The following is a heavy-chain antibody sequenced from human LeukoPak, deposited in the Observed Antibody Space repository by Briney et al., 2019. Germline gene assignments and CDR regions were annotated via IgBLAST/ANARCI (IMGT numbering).Heavy chain of an antibody. D-gene: IGHD1-26*01. V-gene: IGHV4-38-2*01. CDR3: ARTHPHSGSFDY. J-gene: IGHJ4*02. CDR1: GYSISSGYY. CDR2: IYHSGST. Sequence: SETLSLTCAVSGYSISSGYYWGWIRPPPGKGLEWIGSIYHSGSTYYNPSLKSRVTISVDTSKNQFSLKLSSVTAADTAVYYCARTHPHSGSFDYWGQGTLVTVSS.